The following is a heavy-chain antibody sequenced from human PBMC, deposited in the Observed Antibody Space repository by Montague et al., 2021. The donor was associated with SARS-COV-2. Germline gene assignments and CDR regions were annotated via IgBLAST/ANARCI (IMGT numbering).Heavy chain of an antibody. V-gene: IGHV4-34*01. Sequence: SETLSLTCAVYGGSFSGYYWSWIRQPPGKGLEWIGEINHSGSTNYNPSLKSRVTISVDTSKNQFSLKLSSVTAADTTVYYCARCRPVSQFLRTYSSSWYWFDPWGQGTLVTVSS. CDR2: INHSGST. J-gene: IGHJ5*02. CDR1: GGSFSGYY. D-gene: IGHD6-13*01. CDR3: ARCRPVSQFLRTYSSSWYWFDP.